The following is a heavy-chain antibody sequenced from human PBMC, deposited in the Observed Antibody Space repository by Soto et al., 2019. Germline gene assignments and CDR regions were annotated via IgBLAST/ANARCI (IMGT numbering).Heavy chain of an antibody. CDR3: ARAWIPAASIKQNFHDAYPGEFDP. CDR1: GGSISGSSYY. Sequence: SETLSLTCTVSGGSISGSSYYWGWIRQPPGKGLEWIANIYYSGKTNYTPSLKSRVTISVDTSKNQFSLKLSSVTAADTAVYYCARAWIPAASIKQNFHDAYPGEFDPWGQGTLVTVSS. D-gene: IGHD3-16*01. J-gene: IGHJ5*02. V-gene: IGHV4-39*07. CDR2: IYYSGKT.